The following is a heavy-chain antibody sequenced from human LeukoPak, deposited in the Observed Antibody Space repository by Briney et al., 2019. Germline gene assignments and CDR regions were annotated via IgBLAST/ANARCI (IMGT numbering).Heavy chain of an antibody. V-gene: IGHV4-39*01. D-gene: IGHD6-6*01. J-gene: IGHJ2*01. CDR2: IYYSGST. CDR1: GVSISSSSYY. CDR3: ARHEIIAARPGYFDL. Sequence: SETLSLTCTVSGVSISSSSYYWGWIRQPPGKGLEWIGSIYYSGSTYYNPSLKSRVTISVDTSKNQFSLKLSSVTAADTAVYYCARHEIIAARPGYFDLWGRGTLVTVSS.